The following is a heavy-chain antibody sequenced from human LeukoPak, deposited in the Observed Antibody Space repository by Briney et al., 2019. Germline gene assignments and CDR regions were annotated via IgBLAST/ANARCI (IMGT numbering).Heavy chain of an antibody. CDR2: ISTYNGHT. D-gene: IGHD3-3*01. V-gene: IGHV1-18*01. Sequence: ASVKVSCKASGYTFNSYGINWVRQAPGQGLEWMGWISTYNGHTNSAQKLQGRITLTTDTSTSTAYMELRSLRSDDTAVYYCARVGLRFLEWYDYYYYYMDVWGKGTTVTVSS. CDR3: ARVGLRFLEWYDYYYYYMDV. CDR1: GYTFNSYG. J-gene: IGHJ6*03.